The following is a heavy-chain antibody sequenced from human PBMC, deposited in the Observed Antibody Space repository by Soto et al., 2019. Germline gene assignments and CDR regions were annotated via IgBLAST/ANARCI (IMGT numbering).Heavy chain of an antibody. CDR2: IYWDDDK. V-gene: IGHV2-5*02. J-gene: IGHJ4*02. CDR1: GFSLSTSGVG. CDR3: SHTWGIGTYFDY. D-gene: IGHD3-16*01. Sequence: QITLKESGPTLVKPTQTLTLTCTFSGFSLSTSGVGVGWIRQPPGKALEWLALIYWDDDKRYSPSLKSRLTITKDTSKNQVVITMTNMDPVDTATYYCSHTWGIGTYFDYWGQGTLVTVSS.